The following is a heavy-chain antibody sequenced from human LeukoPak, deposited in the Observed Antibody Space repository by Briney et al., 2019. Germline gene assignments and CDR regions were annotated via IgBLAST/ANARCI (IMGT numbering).Heavy chain of an antibody. V-gene: IGHV3-23*01. CDR2: ISGSGGST. D-gene: IGHD3-22*01. Sequence: PGGSLRLSCAASGFTFSSYAMSWVRQAPGKGLEWVSAISGSGGSTYYADSVKGRFTISRDNSKNTLYLRMNSLRAEDTAVYYCAKRNYYDSSGYYSWYYGMDVWGQGTTVTVSS. CDR1: GFTFSSYA. CDR3: AKRNYYDSSGYYSWYYGMDV. J-gene: IGHJ6*02.